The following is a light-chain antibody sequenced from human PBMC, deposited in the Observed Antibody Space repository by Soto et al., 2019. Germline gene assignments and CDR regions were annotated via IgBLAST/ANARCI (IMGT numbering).Light chain of an antibody. V-gene: IGLV2-23*02. CDR3: CSYAGSSALYV. J-gene: IGLJ1*01. CDR2: EVS. Sequence: QSVLTQPASVSGSPGQSITISCSGTSSDVGSYNLVSWYQQHPGKAPKLMIYEVSKRPSGLSNRFSGSKSGNTASLTISGLQAEDEADYYCCSYAGSSALYVFGTGTKSPS. CDR1: SSDVGSYNL.